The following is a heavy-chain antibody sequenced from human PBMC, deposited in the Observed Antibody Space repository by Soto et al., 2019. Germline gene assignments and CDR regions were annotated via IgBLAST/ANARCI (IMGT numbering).Heavy chain of an antibody. CDR3: ARAPIPNWNYYGMDV. V-gene: IGHV4-31*03. J-gene: IGHJ6*02. Sequence: SETLSLTCTVSGGSVNSGGYHWSWIRQHPGKGLEWIGDIYYSGSTYYNPSLKSRVTISIDTSTNHFSLHLSALTAADTAVYYCARAPIPNWNYYGMDVWGQGTTVTVSS. CDR2: IYYSGST. D-gene: IGHD1-1*01. CDR1: GGSVNSGGYH.